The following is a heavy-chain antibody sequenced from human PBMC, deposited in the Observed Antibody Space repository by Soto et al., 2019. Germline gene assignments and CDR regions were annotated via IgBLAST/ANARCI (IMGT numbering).Heavy chain of an antibody. CDR1: GFTFSSYG. J-gene: IGHJ6*02. D-gene: IGHD6-13*01. CDR2: ISYDGSNK. Sequence: GGSLRLSCAASGFTFSSYGMHWVRQAPGKGLEWVAVISYDGSNKYYADSVKGRFTISRDNSKNTLYLQMNSLRAEDTAVYYCAKDSVRSWTGLCYYGMDVWGQGTTVTVSS. V-gene: IGHV3-30*18. CDR3: AKDSVRSWTGLCYYGMDV.